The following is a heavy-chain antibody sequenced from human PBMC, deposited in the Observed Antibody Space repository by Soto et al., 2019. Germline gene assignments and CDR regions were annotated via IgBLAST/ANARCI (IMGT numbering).Heavy chain of an antibody. CDR3: TPPTGTNDAFDI. D-gene: IGHD1-7*01. Sequence: GGSLRLSCAASGFTFSNAWMSWVRQAPGKGLEWVGRIKSKTDGGTTDYAAPVKGRFTISRDDSKNTLYLQMNSLKTEDTAVYYCTPPTGTNDAFDIWGQGTMVTVSS. V-gene: IGHV3-15*01. CDR2: IKSKTDGGTT. J-gene: IGHJ3*02. CDR1: GFTFSNAW.